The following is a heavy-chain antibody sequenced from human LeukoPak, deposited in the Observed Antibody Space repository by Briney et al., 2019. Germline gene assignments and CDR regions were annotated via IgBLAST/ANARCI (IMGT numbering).Heavy chain of an antibody. Sequence: PGEPLRLSCAASGFTFNRYWMSWVRQAPGKGLEWVGNIKPDGSAKFYVDSVKGRFTISRDNANNSLYLQMNSLRVEDTAVYYCARDPMSGKFDYWGQGTQVIVSS. D-gene: IGHD4-23*01. CDR2: IKPDGSAK. J-gene: IGHJ4*02. V-gene: IGHV3-7*04. CDR1: GFTFNRYW. CDR3: ARDPMSGKFDY.